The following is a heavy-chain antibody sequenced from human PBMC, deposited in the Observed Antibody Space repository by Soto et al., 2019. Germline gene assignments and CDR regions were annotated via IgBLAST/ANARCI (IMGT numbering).Heavy chain of an antibody. CDR3: AGGASFDP. V-gene: IGHV4-31*03. CDR2: IYNSGSA. CDR1: GGSIGSSGYY. J-gene: IGHJ5*02. Sequence: QVQLQESGPGLVKPSQTLSLTCTVSGGSIGSSGYYWSWIRQHPGKGLEWIGYIYNSGSAYYNPSLKSRITMSIDTSKDQFSVELNSVTAADTAVYYCAGGASFDPWGQGTRVTVSS. D-gene: IGHD3-16*01.